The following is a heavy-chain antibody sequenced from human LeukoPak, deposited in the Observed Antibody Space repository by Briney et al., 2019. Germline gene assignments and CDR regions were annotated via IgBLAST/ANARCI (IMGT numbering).Heavy chain of an antibody. V-gene: IGHV4-59*08. CDR2: IYYSGST. CDR1: GGSISSYY. J-gene: IGHJ2*01. D-gene: IGHD2-21*02. Sequence: SETLSLTCTVAGGSISSYYWSWIRQSPGKGLEWIGYIYYSGSTNYNPSLKSRVTISVDTSKNQFSLNLSSVTAADTAVYYCARRPPLYCGGDCYSGYFDLWGRGTLVTVSS. CDR3: ARRPPLYCGGDCYSGYFDL.